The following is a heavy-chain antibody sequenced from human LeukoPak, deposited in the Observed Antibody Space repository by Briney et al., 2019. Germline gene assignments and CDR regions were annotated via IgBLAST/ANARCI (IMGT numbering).Heavy chain of an antibody. CDR1: GFTFSSYA. Sequence: GRSLRLSCAASGFTFSSYAMHWVRQAPGKGLEWVAVISYDGSNKYYADSVKGRFTISRDNAKNSLYLQMNSLRAEDTAVYYCARVYGDYLYYYYGMDVWGQGTTVTVSS. CDR2: ISYDGSNK. V-gene: IGHV3-30-3*01. J-gene: IGHJ6*02. CDR3: ARVYGDYLYYYYGMDV. D-gene: IGHD4-17*01.